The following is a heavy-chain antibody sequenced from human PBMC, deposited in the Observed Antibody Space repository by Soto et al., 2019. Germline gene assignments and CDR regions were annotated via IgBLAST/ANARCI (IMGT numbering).Heavy chain of an antibody. CDR3: AKTGGEVEPPARLWWFDP. CDR1: GGTFRSYT. V-gene: IGHV1-69*02. CDR2: IIPILGIA. J-gene: IGHJ5*02. D-gene: IGHD1-1*01. Sequence: SVKVSCKASGGTFRSYTISWVRQAPGQGLEWMGRIIPILGIANYAQKFQGRVTISADKSTNTVYMEVSSLISDDTAVYYCAKTGGEVEPPARLWWFDPWGQGTLVTVSS.